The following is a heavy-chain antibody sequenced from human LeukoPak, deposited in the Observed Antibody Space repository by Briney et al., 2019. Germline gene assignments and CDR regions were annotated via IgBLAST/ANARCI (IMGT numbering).Heavy chain of an antibody. J-gene: IGHJ3*02. CDR1: GNYW. D-gene: IGHD1-1*01. V-gene: IGHV3-74*01. CDR3: ARGNAHAFDI. Sequence: GGSLRLSCAASGNYWMHWVRQAPGKGLVWVSHINSDGSSTTSADSVKGRFTISRDNAENTLYLQMNSLRAEDTAVYFCARGNAHAFDIWGQGTMVTVSS. CDR2: INSDGSST.